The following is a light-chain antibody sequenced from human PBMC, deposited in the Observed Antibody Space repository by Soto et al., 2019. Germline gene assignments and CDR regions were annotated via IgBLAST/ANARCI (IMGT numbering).Light chain of an antibody. CDR1: KNDIGVYDF. CDR2: EVV. Sequence: QSALTQPPSASWSPGQSVTISCTGTKNDIGVYDFVSWYQHHPGKAPRLIIYEVVQRPSGVPDRFSGSKSGNTASLTVSGLQAADEADYFCKSYAGSNTYAFGSGTKVTVL. CDR3: KSYAGSNTYA. J-gene: IGLJ1*01. V-gene: IGLV2-8*01.